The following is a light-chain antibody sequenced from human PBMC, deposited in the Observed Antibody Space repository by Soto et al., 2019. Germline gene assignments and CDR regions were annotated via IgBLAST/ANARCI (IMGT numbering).Light chain of an antibody. J-gene: IGKJ1*01. V-gene: IGKV3-20*01. CDR3: QHYGSPPWT. CDR1: QPISSKY. CDR2: GAS. Sequence: PGESGTLSCRTSQPISSKYLAWYQQKPGQPPKLLIYGASTRATGIPDRFSGSGSVTDFTLTITRLEPEDFAVYFCQHYGSPPWTFGQGTKVEVK.